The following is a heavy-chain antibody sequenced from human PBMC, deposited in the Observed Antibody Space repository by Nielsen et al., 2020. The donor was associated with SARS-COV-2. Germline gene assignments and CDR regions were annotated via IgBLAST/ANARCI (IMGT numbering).Heavy chain of an antibody. CDR1: GYTFTSYY. D-gene: IGHD2-21*02. J-gene: IGHJ6*02. V-gene: IGHV1-46*01. CDR3: ARDLTVVTASLYSYYYGMDV. CDR2: INPSGGST. Sequence: ASVKVSCKASGYTFTSYYMHWVRQAPGQGLEWMGIINPSGGSTSYAQKFQGRVTMTRDTSTSTVYMELSSLRSEDTAVYYCARDLTVVTASLYSYYYGMDVWGQGTTVTVSS.